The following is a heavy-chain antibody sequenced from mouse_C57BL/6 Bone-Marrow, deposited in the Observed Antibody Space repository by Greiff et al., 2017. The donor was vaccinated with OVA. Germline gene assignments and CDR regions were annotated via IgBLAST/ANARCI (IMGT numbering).Heavy chain of an antibody. D-gene: IGHD4-1*01. V-gene: IGHV1-81*01. CDR1: GYTFTSYG. J-gene: IGHJ2*01. Sequence: QVQLKESGAELARPGASVKLSCKASGYTFTSYGISWVKQRTGQGLEWIGEIYPRSGNTYYNEKFKGKATLTADKSSSTAYMELRSLTSEDSAVYFCARWLGDYFDYWGQGTTLTVSS. CDR3: ARWLGDYFDY. CDR2: IYPRSGNT.